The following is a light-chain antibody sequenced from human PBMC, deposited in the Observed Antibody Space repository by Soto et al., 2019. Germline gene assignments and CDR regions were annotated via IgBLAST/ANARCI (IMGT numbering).Light chain of an antibody. CDR1: QGVSSN. J-gene: IGKJ5*01. CDR2: DAS. V-gene: IGKV3-20*01. Sequence: EIVMTQSPATLSVSPGEGATLSCRASQGVSSNLAWYQQKPGQAPRLLIYDASNRATGIPARFSGSGSGTDFTLTISRLEPEDFAVYYCQQYGSSITFGQGTRLEIK. CDR3: QQYGSSIT.